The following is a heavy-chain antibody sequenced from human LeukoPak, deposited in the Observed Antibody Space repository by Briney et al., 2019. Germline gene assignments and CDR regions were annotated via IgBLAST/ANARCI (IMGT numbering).Heavy chain of an antibody. Sequence: SETLSLTCTVSGGSISSSSYYWGWIRQPPGKGLEWIGSIYYSGSTYYNPSLKSRVTISVDTSKNQFSLKLSSVTAADTAVYYCARHGGYYDSSGHDALDIWGQGTMVTVSS. CDR2: IYYSGST. J-gene: IGHJ3*02. V-gene: IGHV4-39*01. CDR3: ARHGGYYDSSGHDALDI. CDR1: GGSISSSSYY. D-gene: IGHD3-22*01.